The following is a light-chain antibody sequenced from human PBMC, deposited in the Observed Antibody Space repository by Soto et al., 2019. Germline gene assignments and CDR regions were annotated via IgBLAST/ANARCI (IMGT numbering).Light chain of an antibody. J-gene: IGKJ4*01. CDR3: QQYVNSPLT. CDR2: EAS. Sequence: EIVLMQSPGTLSLSPGERGTLSCRASQSVASFLAWYQQKPGQAPRLLIYEASNRATGIPDRFSGSGSGTDFTLTLSRLEPEDFAVYYCQQYVNSPLTFGGGTKVEIK. CDR1: QSVASF. V-gene: IGKV3-20*01.